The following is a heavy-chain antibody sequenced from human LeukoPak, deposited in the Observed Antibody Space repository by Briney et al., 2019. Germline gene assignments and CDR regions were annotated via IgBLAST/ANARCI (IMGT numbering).Heavy chain of an antibody. V-gene: IGHV3-48*04. CDR2: ISSSGSTI. CDR1: GFTFTTYG. Sequence: GGSLRLSCSASGFTFTTYGMNWVRQAPGKGLEWVSYISSSGSTIYYADSVKGRFTISRDNAKNSLYLQMNSLRAEDTAVYYCARASNRVVVIGDFDYWGQGTLVTVSS. CDR3: ARASNRVVVIGDFDY. J-gene: IGHJ4*02. D-gene: IGHD3-22*01.